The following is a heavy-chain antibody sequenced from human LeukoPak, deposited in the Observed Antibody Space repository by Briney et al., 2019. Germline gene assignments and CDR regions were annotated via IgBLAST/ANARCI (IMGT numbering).Heavy chain of an antibody. D-gene: IGHD3-22*01. CDR2: INSDGSST. Sequence: PGGSLRLSCAASGFTFSSYWMHWVRQAPGKGLVWVSRINSDGSSTSYADSVKGRFTISRDNAKNTLYLQMNSLRAEDTAVYYCARVCCGYYDTKIDYWGQGTLVTVSS. J-gene: IGHJ4*02. CDR1: GFTFSSYW. CDR3: ARVCCGYYDTKIDY. V-gene: IGHV3-74*01.